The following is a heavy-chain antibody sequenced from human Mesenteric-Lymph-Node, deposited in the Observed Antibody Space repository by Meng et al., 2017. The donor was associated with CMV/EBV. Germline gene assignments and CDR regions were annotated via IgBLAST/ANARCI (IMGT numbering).Heavy chain of an antibody. Sequence: GGSLRLSCAASGFTFSSYGMHWVRQAPGKGLEWVSSISGSGSYIYYADSVKGRFAISRDNAKNSVYLQMNSLRAEDTAVYYCARVADYVDTLFAYWGQGVLVTVSS. CDR2: ISGSGSYI. CDR3: ARVADYVDTLFAY. J-gene: IGHJ4*02. CDR1: GFTFSSYG. V-gene: IGHV3-21*01. D-gene: IGHD4-17*01.